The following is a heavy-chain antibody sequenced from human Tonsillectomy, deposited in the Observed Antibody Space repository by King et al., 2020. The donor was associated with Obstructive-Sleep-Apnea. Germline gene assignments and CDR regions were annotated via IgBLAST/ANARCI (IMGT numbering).Heavy chain of an antibody. Sequence: QLVQSGAEVKKPGASVKVSCKASGYTFTSYYMHWVRQAPGQGLEWMGIINPSGGSTSYAQKFQGRVTMTRDTSTSTVYMELSSLRSEDTAVYYCARFGGYCSSTSCAIGAFDIWGQGTMVTVSS. CDR2: INPSGGST. CDR3: ARFGGYCSSTSCAIGAFDI. CDR1: GYTFTSYY. V-gene: IGHV1-46*01. D-gene: IGHD2-2*01. J-gene: IGHJ3*02.